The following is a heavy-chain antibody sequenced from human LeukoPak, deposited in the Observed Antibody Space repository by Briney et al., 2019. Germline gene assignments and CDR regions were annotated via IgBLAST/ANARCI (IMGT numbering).Heavy chain of an antibody. CDR2: IKTDGSEK. V-gene: IGHV3-7*05. Sequence: PGGSLRLSCVASGFILSNYWMTWVRQAPGKGLEWVANIKTDGSEKYFLDSVRGRFTISRDNVKNSLYLQMNSLRAEDTAVYYCVRGSSGTVVRGVSWAWFDPRGQGTLVTVSS. J-gene: IGHJ5*02. CDR1: GFILSNYW. D-gene: IGHD3-10*01. CDR3: VRGSSGTVVRGVSWAWFDP.